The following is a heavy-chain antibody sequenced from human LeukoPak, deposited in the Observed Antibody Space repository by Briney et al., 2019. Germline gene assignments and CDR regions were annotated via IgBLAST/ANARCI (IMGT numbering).Heavy chain of an antibody. CDR1: GFTFSSYG. Sequence: GGSLRLSCAASGFTFSSYGMHWVRQSPGKGLEWVAFIRSDGSNKYYADSVKGRFTISRDNSKHTLFLQMNSLRAEDTAVYYCAKDSGYSSGWTGYYYYYYMDVWGKGTTVTISS. D-gene: IGHD6-19*01. J-gene: IGHJ6*03. CDR3: AKDSGYSSGWTGYYYYYYMDV. V-gene: IGHV3-30*02. CDR2: IRSDGSNK.